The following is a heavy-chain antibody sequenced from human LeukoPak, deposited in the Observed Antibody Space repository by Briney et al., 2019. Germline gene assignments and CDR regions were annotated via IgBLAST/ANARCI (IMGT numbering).Heavy chain of an antibody. D-gene: IGHD3-22*01. CDR2: IYYSGST. J-gene: IGHJ3*02. Sequence: PSETLSLTCTVSGGSMSSSNYYWGRIRQPPGKGLEWIGNIYYSGSTYYNSSLKTRVTILVDTSKNQFSLKLSSVTAADTAVYYCSKSTYYYDTFVNAFDIWGQGTMVTVSS. CDR1: GGSMSSSNYY. CDR3: SKSTYYYDTFVNAFDI. V-gene: IGHV4-39*07.